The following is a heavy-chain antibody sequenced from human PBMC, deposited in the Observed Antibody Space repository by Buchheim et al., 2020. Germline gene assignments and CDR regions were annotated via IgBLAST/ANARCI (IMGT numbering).Heavy chain of an antibody. CDR1: GGSISSGDYY. CDR2: IYYSGST. CDR3: ARGDLTDSSGYYSPYYYGMDV. J-gene: IGHJ6*02. D-gene: IGHD3-22*01. Sequence: QVQLQESGPGLVKPSQTLSLTCTVSGGSISSGDYYWRWIRQPPGKGLEWIGYIYYSGSTYYNPSLKSRVTISVDTSTIQFSLKLSSVTDADTAVYYCARGDLTDSSGYYSPYYYGMDVWGQGTT. V-gene: IGHV4-30-4*01.